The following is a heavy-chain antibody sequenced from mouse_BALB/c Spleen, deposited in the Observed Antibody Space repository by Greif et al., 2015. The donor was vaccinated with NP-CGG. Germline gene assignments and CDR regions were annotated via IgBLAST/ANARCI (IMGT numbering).Heavy chain of an antibody. D-gene: IGHD1-1*01. CDR2: ILPGSGST. J-gene: IGHJ2*01. CDR1: GYTFSSYW. Sequence: VQLQQSGAELMKPGASVKISCKATGYTFSSYWIEWVKQRPGHGLEWIGEILPGSGSTNYNEKSKGKATFTADTSSNTAYMQLSSLTSEDSAVYYCASNYGSRNYFDYWGQGTTLTVSS. CDR3: ASNYGSRNYFDY. V-gene: IGHV1-9*01.